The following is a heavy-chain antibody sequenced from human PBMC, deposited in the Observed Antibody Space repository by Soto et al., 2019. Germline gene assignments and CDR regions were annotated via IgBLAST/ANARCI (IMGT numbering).Heavy chain of an antibody. V-gene: IGHV3-53*01. D-gene: IGHD6-13*01. J-gene: IGHJ3*02. Sequence: EVQLVESGGGLIQPGGSLRLSCAASGFTVSSNYMSWVRQAPGKGLEWVSVIYSGGSTYYAESVKGRFTISRDNSKNTLYLQMNSLRAEDTAVYYCAREAVAAAAQKGAFDIWGQGTMVTVSS. CDR1: GFTVSSNY. CDR3: AREAVAAAAQKGAFDI. CDR2: IYSGGST.